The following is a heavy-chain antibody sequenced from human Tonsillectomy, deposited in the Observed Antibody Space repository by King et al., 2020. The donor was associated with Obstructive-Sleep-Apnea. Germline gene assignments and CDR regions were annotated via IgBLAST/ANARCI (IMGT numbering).Heavy chain of an antibody. CDR2: ISSSDNTI. J-gene: IGHJ6*02. D-gene: IGHD3-10*01. CDR1: GFTFSDYY. CDR3: VKGSGSSQYYYYGMDV. Sequence: VQLVESGGGLVKPGGSLRLSCVASGFTFSDYYMNWIRQVPGMGLEWVSYISSSDNTIYYADSVKGRFTISRDNAKNSLYLQMNSLRAEDTAVYYCVKGSGSSQYYYYGMDVWGQGTTVTVSS. V-gene: IGHV3-11*01.